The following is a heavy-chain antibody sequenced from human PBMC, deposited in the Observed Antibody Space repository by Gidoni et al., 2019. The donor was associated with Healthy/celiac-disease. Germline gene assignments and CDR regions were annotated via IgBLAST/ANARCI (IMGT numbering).Heavy chain of an antibody. J-gene: IGHJ4*02. V-gene: IGHV3-53*01. Sequence: EVQLVESGGGLIQPGGSLRLSCAASGFTVSGNYMSWVRQAPGKGLEWVSVIYSGGSTYYADSVKGRFTISRDNSKNTLYLQMNSLRAEDTAVYYCARVYSSSWYELDYWGQGTLVTVSS. CDR1: GFTVSGNY. CDR3: ARVYSSSWYELDY. CDR2: IYSGGST. D-gene: IGHD6-13*01.